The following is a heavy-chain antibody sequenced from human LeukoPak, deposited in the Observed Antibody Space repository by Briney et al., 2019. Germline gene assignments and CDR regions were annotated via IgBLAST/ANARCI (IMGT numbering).Heavy chain of an antibody. CDR2: IIPIFGTA. V-gene: IGHV1-69*13. J-gene: IGHJ4*02. CDR1: GGTFSSYA. Sequence: SVEVSCKASGGTFSSYAISWVRQAPGQGLEWMGGIIPIFGTANYAQKFQGRVTITADESTSTAYMELSSLRSEDTAVYYCARVTTTVTTNYLDYWGQGTLVTVSS. CDR3: ARVTTTVTTNYLDY. D-gene: IGHD4-17*01.